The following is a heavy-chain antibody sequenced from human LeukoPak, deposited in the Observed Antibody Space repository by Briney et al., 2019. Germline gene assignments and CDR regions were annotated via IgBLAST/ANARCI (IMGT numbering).Heavy chain of an antibody. V-gene: IGHV4-39*01. Sequence: PSETLSLTCTVSGGSICISVDYCGWIRQPPGEGLEWIGSIRYNGGTFYNPSLKSRVTISVDTSKNQYSLKLSSVTAADTAVYYCARLLRGYDILTGYTPRSDVWGKGTTVTISS. CDR3: ARLLRGYDILTGYTPRSDV. J-gene: IGHJ6*04. CDR1: GGSICISVDY. D-gene: IGHD3-9*01. CDR2: IRYNGGT.